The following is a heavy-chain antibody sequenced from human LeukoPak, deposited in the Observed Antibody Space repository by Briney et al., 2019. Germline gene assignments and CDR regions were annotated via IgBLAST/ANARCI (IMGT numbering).Heavy chain of an antibody. CDR2: IYSSGNT. J-gene: IGHJ5*02. CDR3: ARGAARPIIWFDP. Sequence: PSETLSLTCTVSGGSISSYYWSWIRQPAGKGLEWIGRIYSSGNTNYNPSLKSRVTMSLGTSKNQVSLKLSSVTAADTAVYYCARGAARPIIWFDPWGQGTLVTVSS. V-gene: IGHV4-4*07. CDR1: GGSISSYY. D-gene: IGHD6-6*01.